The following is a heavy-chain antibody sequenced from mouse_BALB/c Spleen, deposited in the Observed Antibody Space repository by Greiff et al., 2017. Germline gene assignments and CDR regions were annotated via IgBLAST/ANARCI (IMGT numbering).Heavy chain of an antibody. CDR3: ARDASITTVHYAMDY. V-gene: IGHV5-15*02. CDR2: ISNLAYSI. CDR1: GFTFSDYG. J-gene: IGHJ4*01. D-gene: IGHD1-1*01. Sequence: EVMLVESGGGLVQPGGSRKLSCAASGFTFSDYGMAWVRQAPGKGPEWVAFISNLAYSIYYADTVTGRFTISRENAKNTLYLEMSSLRSEDTAMYYCARDASITTVHYAMDYWGQGTSVTVSS.